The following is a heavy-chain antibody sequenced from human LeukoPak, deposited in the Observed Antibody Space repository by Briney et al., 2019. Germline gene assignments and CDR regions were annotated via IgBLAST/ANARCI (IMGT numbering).Heavy chain of an antibody. D-gene: IGHD1-26*01. V-gene: IGHV4-59*01. CDR2: IYYSGST. CDR3: AREGVTIVGASDAFDI. Sequence: SETLSLTCTVSGGSISGYSWSWIRQPPGKGLECIGYIYYSGSTNYNPSLKSRVTISVDTSKNQFSLKLSSVTAADTAVYYCAREGVTIVGASDAFDIWGQGTMVTVSS. CDR1: GGSISGYS. J-gene: IGHJ3*02.